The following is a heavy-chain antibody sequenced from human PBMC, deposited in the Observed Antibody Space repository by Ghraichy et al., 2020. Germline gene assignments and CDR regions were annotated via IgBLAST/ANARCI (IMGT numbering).Heavy chain of an antibody. V-gene: IGHV3-7*03. D-gene: IGHD3-10*01. CDR2: IRQDGGDK. Sequence: GGSLRLSCAASGFTFSDYWMGWVRQAPGKGLEWVANIRQDGGDKHFVDSVKGRFSISRDNAKSSLYLQMNSLRAEDTAVYYCARYYKGGKGDFDYWGQGTLVTVSS. CDR1: GFTFSDYW. J-gene: IGHJ4*02. CDR3: ARYYKGGKGDFDY.